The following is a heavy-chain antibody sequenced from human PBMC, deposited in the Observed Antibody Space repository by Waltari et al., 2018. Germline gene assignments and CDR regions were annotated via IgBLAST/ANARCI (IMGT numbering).Heavy chain of an antibody. CDR1: GGSFSGYY. D-gene: IGHD6-6*01. CDR3: ARGSVPYFDY. Sequence: QVQLQQWGAGLLKPSETLSLTCAVYGGSFSGYYWSWIRQPPGKGLEWIGEINHSGSTNYNPSLKSRVTISVDTSKNQFSLKLSSVTAADTAVYYCARGSVPYFDYWGQGTLVTVSS. V-gene: IGHV4-34*01. J-gene: IGHJ4*02. CDR2: INHSGST.